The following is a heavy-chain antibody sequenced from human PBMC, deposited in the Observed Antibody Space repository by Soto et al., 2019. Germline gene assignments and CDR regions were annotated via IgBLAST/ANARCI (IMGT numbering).Heavy chain of an antibody. CDR1: GYTFTSYC. V-gene: IGHV1-18*04. CDR2: ISAYNGNT. J-gene: IGHJ6*02. CDR3: ARAVMPWESYLPAAINYYYYYYGMDV. Sequence: ASVKVSCKASGYTFTSYCISWVRQAPGQGLEWMGWISAYNGNTNYAQKLQGRVTMTTDTSTSTAYMELRSLRSDDTAVYYCARAVMPWESYLPAAINYYYYYYGMDVWGQGTTVTVSS. D-gene: IGHD2-2*01.